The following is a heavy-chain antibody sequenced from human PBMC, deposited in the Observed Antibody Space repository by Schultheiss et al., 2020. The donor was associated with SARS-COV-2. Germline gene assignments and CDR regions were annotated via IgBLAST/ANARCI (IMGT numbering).Heavy chain of an antibody. D-gene: IGHD4-17*01. CDR2: IHHSGST. V-gene: IGHV4-34*01. J-gene: IGHJ4*02. Sequence: GSLRLSCAASGFTFSDYYMSWVRQPPGKGLEWIGEIHHSGSTNYNPSLKSRVTISVDTSKNQFSLKLSSVTAADTAVYYCARFSNGDYGDSNAFDYWGQGTLVTVSS. CDR1: GFTFSDYY. CDR3: ARFSNGDYGDSNAFDY.